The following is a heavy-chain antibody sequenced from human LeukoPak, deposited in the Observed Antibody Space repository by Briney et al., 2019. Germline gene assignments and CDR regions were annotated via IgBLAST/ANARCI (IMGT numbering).Heavy chain of an antibody. J-gene: IGHJ4*02. Sequence: PGGSLRLSCAASGFTFSSYSMNWVRQAPGKGLEWVSSISSSSSYIYYADSVKGRFTISGDNAKNSLYLQMNSLRAEDTAVYYCARDRGIAAAGIGNWGQGTLVTVSS. CDR2: ISSSSSYI. CDR3: ARDRGIAAAGIGN. CDR1: GFTFSSYS. D-gene: IGHD6-13*01. V-gene: IGHV3-21*01.